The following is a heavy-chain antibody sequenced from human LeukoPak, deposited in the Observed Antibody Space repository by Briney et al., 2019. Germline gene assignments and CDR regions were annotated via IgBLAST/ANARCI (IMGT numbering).Heavy chain of an antibody. J-gene: IGHJ4*02. CDR2: INSDGSST. V-gene: IGHV3-74*01. Sequence: GGSLRLSCAASGFTFSSYEMNWVRQAPGKGLVCVSRINSDGSSTNYADSVKGRFTISRDNAKSTLYLQMNSLSAEDTAVYYCARARGYSYGWTLDYWGQGTLVTVSS. D-gene: IGHD5-18*01. CDR1: GFTFSSYE. CDR3: ARARGYSYGWTLDY.